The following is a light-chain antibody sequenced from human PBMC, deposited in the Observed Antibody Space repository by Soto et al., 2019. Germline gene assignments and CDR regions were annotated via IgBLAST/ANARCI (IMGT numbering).Light chain of an antibody. J-gene: IGKJ1*01. Sequence: ESVLTQSPGTLSLSPGERATLSCRASQSVSSSYLAWYQQKPGQAPRLLIYGASSRATGIPDRFSGSGSGTDFTLNISRLEPDDFAVYYCQQYGSPRTFGQGTKVEIK. CDR3: QQYGSPRT. CDR1: QSVSSSY. V-gene: IGKV3-20*01. CDR2: GAS.